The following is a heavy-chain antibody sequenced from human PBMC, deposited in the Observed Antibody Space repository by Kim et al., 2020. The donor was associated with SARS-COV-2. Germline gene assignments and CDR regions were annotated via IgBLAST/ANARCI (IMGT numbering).Heavy chain of an antibody. CDR1: GFTFSSDN. CDR2: ISTTGSAT. V-gene: IGHV3-48*02. Sequence: GGSLRLSCAASGFTFSSDNMNWVRQAPGKGLEWVSYISTTGSATYYADSVKGRFTISRDNAKNSLYLQMSSLRDEDTAVYYCARGARWAFNYWGQGALVTVSS. D-gene: IGHD1-26*01. CDR3: ARGARWAFNY. J-gene: IGHJ4*02.